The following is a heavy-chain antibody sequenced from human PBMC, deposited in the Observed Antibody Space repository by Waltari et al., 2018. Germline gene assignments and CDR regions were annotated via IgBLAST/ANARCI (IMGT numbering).Heavy chain of an antibody. D-gene: IGHD3-10*01. CDR1: GMTFTTYS. CDR3: AGIRRGFWFFDL. CDR2: VSGDSGYI. V-gene: IGHV3-48*04. J-gene: IGHJ2*01. Sequence: EVQLVESGGGLVQPGGSLRLSCAASGMTFTTYSMNWVRQATGKGLEWISYVSGDSGYIYYADSVRGRFTISRDNAQNSMYLQMNNLRADDTAVYYCAGIRRGFWFFDLWGRGTLVTVSS.